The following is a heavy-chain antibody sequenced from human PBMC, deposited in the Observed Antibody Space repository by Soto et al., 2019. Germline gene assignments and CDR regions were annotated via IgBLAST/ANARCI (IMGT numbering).Heavy chain of an antibody. CDR2: IYYRGST. Sequence: SETLSLTCTVSGGSINSYYWSWIRQPPGKGLEWIGYIYYRGSTNYNPSLKSRVTISVDTSKNQFSLKLSSVTAADTAVYYCASLVAGYSYGHFDYWGQGTLVTSPQ. CDR1: GGSINSYY. J-gene: IGHJ4*02. V-gene: IGHV4-59*01. D-gene: IGHD5-18*01. CDR3: ASLVAGYSYGHFDY.